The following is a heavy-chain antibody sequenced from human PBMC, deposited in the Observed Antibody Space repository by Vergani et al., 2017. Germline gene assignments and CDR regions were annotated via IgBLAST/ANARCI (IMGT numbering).Heavy chain of an antibody. CDR1: GFTFSSYT. Sequence: EVQLLESGGGLVQPGGSLRLSCAASGFTFSSYTMSWVRQAPGKGLGWVSAISGSGGSTYYADSVKGRFTISRDNSKNTLYLQMNSLRAEDTAVYYCALFGGVIVIDYWGQGTLVTVSS. CDR3: ALFGGVIVIDY. J-gene: IGHJ4*02. D-gene: IGHD3-16*02. V-gene: IGHV3-23*01. CDR2: ISGSGGST.